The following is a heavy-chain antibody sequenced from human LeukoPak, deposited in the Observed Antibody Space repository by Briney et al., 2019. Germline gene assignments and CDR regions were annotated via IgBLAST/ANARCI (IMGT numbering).Heavy chain of an antibody. V-gene: IGHV3-30*18. D-gene: IGHD4-11*01. CDR3: AKDQTFVDPYRFPPNYGMDV. J-gene: IGHJ6*02. Sequence: PGGSLRLSCATSGFTFSSYGMHWVRQAPGKGLEWVAVISYDGSNKYYADSVKGRFTISRDNSKNALYLQMNSLRAEDTAVYYCAKDQTFVDPYRFPPNYGMDVWGQGTTVTVSS. CDR2: ISYDGSNK. CDR1: GFTFSSYG.